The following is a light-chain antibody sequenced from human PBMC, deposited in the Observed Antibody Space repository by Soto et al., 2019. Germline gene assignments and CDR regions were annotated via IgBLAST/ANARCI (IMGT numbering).Light chain of an antibody. CDR2: DAS. J-gene: IGKJ1*01. Sequence: EIVLTQSPATLSLSPGERATLSCRASQSVSSFLAWYQQKPGQAPRLLIYDASNRATGIPARFSRSGSGTDFTLTISSLEPEDFAVYYCQQRSSWWTFGQGTKVEGK. V-gene: IGKV3-11*01. CDR1: QSVSSF. CDR3: QQRSSWWT.